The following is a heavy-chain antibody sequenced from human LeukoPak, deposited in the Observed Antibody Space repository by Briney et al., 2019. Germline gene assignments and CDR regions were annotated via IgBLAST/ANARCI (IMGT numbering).Heavy chain of an antibody. CDR1: GYTFTGYY. D-gene: IGHD1-26*01. J-gene: IGHJ6*03. Sequence: EASVKVSCKASGYTFTGYYMHWVRQAPGQGLEWMGWINPNSGGTNYAQKFQGRVTMTRDTSISTAYMELSRLRSDDTAVYYCAGDPGGSYYYYYYMDVWGKGTTVTVSS. CDR2: INPNSGGT. V-gene: IGHV1-2*02. CDR3: AGDPGGSYYYYYYMDV.